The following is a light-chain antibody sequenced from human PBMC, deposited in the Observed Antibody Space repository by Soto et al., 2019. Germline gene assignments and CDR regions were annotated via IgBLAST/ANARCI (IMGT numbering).Light chain of an antibody. Sequence: QSALTQPASLSGSPGQSITISCTGTSADIGTYNYVSWYQQHPGKAPKLIIYDVGSRPSGISDRFSGSKPGNSASLTISGLQAEDEADYYCTSYTTSSIPLFGGGTKLTVL. CDR3: TSYTTSSIPL. CDR2: DVG. V-gene: IGLV2-14*03. CDR1: SADIGTYNY. J-gene: IGLJ3*02.